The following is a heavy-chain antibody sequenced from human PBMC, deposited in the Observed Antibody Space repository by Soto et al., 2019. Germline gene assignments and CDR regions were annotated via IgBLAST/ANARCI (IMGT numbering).Heavy chain of an antibody. CDR3: ARARVVRGVITAYYFDY. D-gene: IGHD3-10*01. J-gene: IGHJ4*02. V-gene: IGHV4-30-2*01. CDR1: GGSISSGGYS. CDR2: IYHSGST. Sequence: SETLSLTCAVSGGSISSGGYSWSWIRQPPGKGLEWIGYIYHSGSTYYNPSLKSRVTISVDRSKNQFSLKLSSVTAADTAVYYCARARVVRGVITAYYFDYWGQGTLVTV.